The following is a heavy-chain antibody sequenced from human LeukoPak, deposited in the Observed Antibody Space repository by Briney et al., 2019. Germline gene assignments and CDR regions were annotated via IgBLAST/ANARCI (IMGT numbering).Heavy chain of an antibody. V-gene: IGHV3-7*05. CDR1: GFTFSNSW. J-gene: IGHJ4*02. Sequence: GSLRLSCAASGFTFSNSWMSWVRPAPGKGLEWVATIKQDGSEKYYVDSVKGRFTISRDNAENSLHLQMSSLRAEDTAVYYCARGGGSSDCWGQGTLVAVSS. D-gene: IGHD1-26*01. CDR3: ARGGGSSDC. CDR2: IKQDGSEK.